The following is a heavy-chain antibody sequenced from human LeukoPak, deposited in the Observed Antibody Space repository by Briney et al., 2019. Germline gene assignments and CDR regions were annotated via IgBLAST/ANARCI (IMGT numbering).Heavy chain of an antibody. D-gene: IGHD6-19*01. CDR3: AKDLVGSGWYRGGYFDY. V-gene: IGHV3-23*01. CDR1: GFTFSSYA. J-gene: IGHJ4*02. Sequence: GGSLRLSCAASGFTFSSYAMSWVRQAPGKGLEWVSAISGSGGSTYYADSVKGRFTISRDNSKNTLYLQMNSLRAEDTAVYYCAKDLVGSGWYRGGYFDYWGQGTLVTVSS. CDR2: ISGSGGST.